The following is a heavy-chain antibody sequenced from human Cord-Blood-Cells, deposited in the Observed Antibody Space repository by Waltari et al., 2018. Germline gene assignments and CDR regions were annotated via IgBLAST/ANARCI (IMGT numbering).Heavy chain of an antibody. CDR3: ARLDSSGYYSY. CDR2: IYYSGST. J-gene: IGHJ4*02. D-gene: IGHD3-22*01. V-gene: IGHV4-59*08. CDR1: GGSISSYY. Sequence: QVQLQESGPGLVKPSETLSLTCTFPGGSISSYYWSWIRQPPGKGLEWIGYIYYSGSTNYNPSLKSRVTISVDTSKNQFSLKLSSVTAADTAVYYCARLDSSGYYSYWGQGTLVTVSS.